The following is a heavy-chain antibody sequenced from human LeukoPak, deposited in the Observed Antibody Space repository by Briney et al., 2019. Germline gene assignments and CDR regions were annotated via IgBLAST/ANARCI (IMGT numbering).Heavy chain of an antibody. CDR1: GGSISSHY. CDR2: IYYSGST. CDR3: AREKRGSGWESYYYYYMLV. V-gene: IGHV4-59*11. Sequence: SETLSLTCTVSGGSISSHYWSWIRQPPGKGLEWIGYIYYSGSTNYNPSLKSRVTISVDTSKNQYSLKLSSVTAADTAVYYCAREKRGSGWESYYYYYMLVWGKPTTLTVPS. J-gene: IGHJ6*03. D-gene: IGHD6-19*01.